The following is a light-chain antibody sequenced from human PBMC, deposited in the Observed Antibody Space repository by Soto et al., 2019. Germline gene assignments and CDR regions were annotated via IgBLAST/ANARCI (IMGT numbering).Light chain of an antibody. CDR2: DDI. V-gene: IGLV2-23*01. Sequence: QSALTQPASVSGSPGQSITLSCTGSSSDVGNFNLVSWYQQHPGEAPKLMIYDDIKRPSGVSDRFSGSKSGNSASLTISGLQAEDEADYYCCSYAGSSTDVFGSGTKLTVL. CDR3: CSYAGSSTDV. J-gene: IGLJ1*01. CDR1: SSDVGNFNL.